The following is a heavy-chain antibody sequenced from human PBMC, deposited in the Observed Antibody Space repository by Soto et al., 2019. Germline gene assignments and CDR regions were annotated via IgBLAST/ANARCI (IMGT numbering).Heavy chain of an antibody. CDR2: IYYSGST. V-gene: IGHV4-30-4*01. CDR3: ARLQPTYYDILTGYYSNWFDP. CDR1: GGSISSGDYY. D-gene: IGHD3-9*01. Sequence: SETLSLTCTVSGGSISSGDYYWSWIRQPPGKGLEWIGYIYYSGSTYYNPSLKSRVTISVDTSKNQFSLKLSSVTAADTAVYYCARLQPTYYDILTGYYSNWFDPWGQVTLVTVYS. J-gene: IGHJ5*02.